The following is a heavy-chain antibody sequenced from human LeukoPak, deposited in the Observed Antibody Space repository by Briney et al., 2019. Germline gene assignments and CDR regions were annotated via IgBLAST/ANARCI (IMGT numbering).Heavy chain of an antibody. Sequence: PGGSLRLSCAASGFTFSNYDMNWVRRAPGKGLEWVSYITSSGSAMYYADSVKGRFTISRDNAKNSLYLQMDSLRAEDTAVYYCARDRITVTGSTWFDPWGQGTLVTVSS. D-gene: IGHD6-19*01. CDR3: ARDRITVTGSTWFDP. CDR1: GFTFSNYD. V-gene: IGHV3-48*03. CDR2: ITSSGSAM. J-gene: IGHJ5*02.